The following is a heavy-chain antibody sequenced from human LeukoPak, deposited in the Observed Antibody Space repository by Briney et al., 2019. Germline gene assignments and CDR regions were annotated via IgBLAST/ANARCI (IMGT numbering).Heavy chain of an antibody. J-gene: IGHJ4*02. CDR1: GYTFASYT. CDR3: ARSSSGPYHY. Sequence: GASVKVSCKTSGYTFASYTMHWLRQAPGQRPEWMGSINADNGNTKYSEKFQGRVTFTRDTSASSAYMELSRLRSEDTAVYYCARSSSGPYHYWGQGTLVTVSS. CDR2: INADNGNT. D-gene: IGHD3-10*01. V-gene: IGHV1-3*01.